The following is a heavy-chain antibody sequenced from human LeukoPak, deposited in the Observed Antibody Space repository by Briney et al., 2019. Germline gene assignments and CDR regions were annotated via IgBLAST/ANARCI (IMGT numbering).Heavy chain of an antibody. CDR2: ISWNGGRI. D-gene: IGHD6-19*01. CDR1: GFSFDDYV. CDR3: AKGGGIAVAGPESYAFDI. V-gene: IGHV3-9*01. J-gene: IGHJ3*02. Sequence: PGGSLRLSCAASGFSFDDYVMHWVRQAPGKGLEWVSGISWNGGRIDYADSVKGRFTISRDNAKNSLYLQMNSLRAEDTALYYCAKGGGIAVAGPESYAFDIWGQGTMVTVSS.